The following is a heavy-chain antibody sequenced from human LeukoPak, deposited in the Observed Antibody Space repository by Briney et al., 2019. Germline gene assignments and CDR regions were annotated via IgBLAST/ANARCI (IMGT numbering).Heavy chain of an antibody. CDR1: GGTFSSYA. CDR2: VIPIFGTA. CDR3: ARRRESSGLIFDY. Sequence: SVKVSCKASGGTFSSYAVSWVRQAPGQGLEWMGRVIPIFGTANYAQKLQGIVTITTDESTSTAYMGLSSRRSEDTAVYYCARRRESSGLIFDYWGQGTLVTVSS. V-gene: IGHV1-69*05. J-gene: IGHJ4*02. D-gene: IGHD6-19*01.